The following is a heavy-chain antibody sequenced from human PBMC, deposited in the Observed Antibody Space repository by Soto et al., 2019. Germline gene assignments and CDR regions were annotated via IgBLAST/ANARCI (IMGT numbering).Heavy chain of an antibody. D-gene: IGHD2-15*01. Sequence: SGPTLVKPTQTLTLTCTFSGFSLSTTGVGVGWIRQPPGKAPEWLGLIYWDDDKRYSPSQRSRLTITKDTSKNQVVLTMTHLDPMDTATYYCAHRLPTGSCGTSSCRTSFDYWGQGTLVTVSS. CDR2: IYWDDDK. J-gene: IGHJ4*02. CDR3: AHRLPTGSCGTSSCRTSFDY. CDR1: GFSLSTTGVG. V-gene: IGHV2-5*02.